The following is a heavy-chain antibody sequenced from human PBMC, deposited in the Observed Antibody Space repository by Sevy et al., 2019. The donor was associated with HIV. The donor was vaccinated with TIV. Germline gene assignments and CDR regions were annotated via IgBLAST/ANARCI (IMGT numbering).Heavy chain of an antibody. J-gene: IGHJ6*02. V-gene: IGHV3-30*18. D-gene: IGHD5-18*01. CDR3: AKDFTGYNGMDV. CDR1: GIIFTTSG. Sequence: GGSLRLSCAVSGIIFTTSGMHWVRQAPGKGLEWVAVISYDGRNKFYGDSVKGRFTISRDNSKNILSLQMNSLRVEDTAVYYCAKDFTGYNGMDVWGQGTMVTVSS. CDR2: ISYDGRNK.